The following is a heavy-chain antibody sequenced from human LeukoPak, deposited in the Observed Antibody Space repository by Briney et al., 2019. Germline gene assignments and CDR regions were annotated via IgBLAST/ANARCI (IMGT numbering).Heavy chain of an antibody. D-gene: IGHD3-10*01. CDR3: ARAETDHYYFDY. V-gene: IGHV4-59*12. J-gene: IGHJ4*02. Sequence: SETLSLTCTVSGGSISSYYWSWTRQPPGKGLEWIGYIYYSGSTNYNPSLKSRVTISVDTSKNQFSLRLNSVTAADTAIYYCARAETDHYYFDYLGQGILVTVSS. CDR2: IYYSGST. CDR1: GGSISSYY.